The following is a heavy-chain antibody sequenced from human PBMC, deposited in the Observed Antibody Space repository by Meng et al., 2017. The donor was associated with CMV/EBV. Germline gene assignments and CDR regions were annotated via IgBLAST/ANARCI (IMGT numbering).Heavy chain of an antibody. CDR3: ARFKYCSSTSCYLRNWFDP. J-gene: IGHJ5*02. Sequence: GSLRLSCAVYGGSFSGYYRSWIRQPPGKGLEWIGEINHSGSTNYNPSLKSRVTISVDTSKNQFSLKLSSVTAADTAVYYCARFKYCSSTSCYLRNWFDPWGQGTLVTVSS. CDR2: INHSGST. V-gene: IGHV4-34*01. D-gene: IGHD2-2*01. CDR1: GGSFSGYY.